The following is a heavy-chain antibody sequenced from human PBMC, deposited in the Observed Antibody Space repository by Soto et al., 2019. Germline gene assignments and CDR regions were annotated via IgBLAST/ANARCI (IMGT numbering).Heavy chain of an antibody. Sequence: EVQLLESGGDMVQPGGSLRLSCPASGFTFSSFAMSWVRQAPGKGLEWVSAISGSGDTTYYADSVKGRFTISRDNSMNTLYLQMNGLRAEDTAVYYCAKFGEDILTGYYYYYYYGMDVWGQGTTVTVSS. CDR2: ISGSGDTT. V-gene: IGHV3-23*01. J-gene: IGHJ6*02. CDR1: GFTFSSFA. CDR3: AKFGEDILTGYYYYYYYGMDV. D-gene: IGHD3-9*01.